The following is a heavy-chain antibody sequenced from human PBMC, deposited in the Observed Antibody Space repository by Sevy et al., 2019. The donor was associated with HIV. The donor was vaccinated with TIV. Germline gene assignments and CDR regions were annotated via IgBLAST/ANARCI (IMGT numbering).Heavy chain of an antibody. D-gene: IGHD3-22*01. J-gene: IGHJ6*02. CDR3: ARGRANYYDSSGYFEHYGMDV. CDR1: GGSISSGDYY. V-gene: IGHV4-30-4*01. CDR2: IYYSGST. Sequence: SETLSLTCTVSGGSISSGDYYWSWIRQPPGKGLEWIGYIYYSGSTYDNPSLKGRVTISVETSKNQFSLRLGSVTAADTAGYYCARGRANYYDSSGYFEHYGMDVWGQGTTVTVSS.